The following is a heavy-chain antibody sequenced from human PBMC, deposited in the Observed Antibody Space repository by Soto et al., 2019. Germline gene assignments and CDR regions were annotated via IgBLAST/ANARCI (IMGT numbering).Heavy chain of an antibody. Sequence: PGVSLTLSCAASGFAFSSYSMNWVRQAPGKGLEWVSYISSSSSTIYYADSVKGRFTISRDNAKNSLYLQMNSLRAEDTAVYYCARDGLRFLEWLVPDAFDTWGQGTMVTVSS. J-gene: IGHJ3*02. CDR3: ARDGLRFLEWLVPDAFDT. CDR2: ISSSSSTI. CDR1: GFAFSSYS. V-gene: IGHV3-48*01. D-gene: IGHD3-3*01.